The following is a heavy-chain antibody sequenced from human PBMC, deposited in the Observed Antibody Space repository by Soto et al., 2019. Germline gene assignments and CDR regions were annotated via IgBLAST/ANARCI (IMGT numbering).Heavy chain of an antibody. CDR3: GRGRSWGPDY. Sequence: PGESLKISCAASGFTFSDFWMSWVRQAPGKGLEWVANIKEDGSEKYYVDSVKGRFTISRNNAQNSLYLQMNSLRAEDTAVYYCGRGRSWGPDYWGPGTLVTVSS. CDR1: GFTFSDFW. CDR2: IKEDGSEK. D-gene: IGHD6-13*01. J-gene: IGHJ4*02. V-gene: IGHV3-7*05.